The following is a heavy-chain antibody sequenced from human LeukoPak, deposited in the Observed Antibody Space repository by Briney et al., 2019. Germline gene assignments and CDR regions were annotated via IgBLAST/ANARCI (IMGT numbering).Heavy chain of an antibody. J-gene: IGHJ4*02. V-gene: IGHV3-48*03. D-gene: IGHD2-2*01. CDR2: ISSSGSTI. Sequence: PGGSLRLSCAASGFTFSSYEMNWVRQAPGKGLEWVSYISSSGSTIYYADSVKGRFTISRDNAKNSLYLQMNSLRAEDTAVYYCATLGYCSSTSCYGWDYWGQGTLVTVSS. CDR3: ATLGYCSSTSCYGWDY. CDR1: GFTFSSYE.